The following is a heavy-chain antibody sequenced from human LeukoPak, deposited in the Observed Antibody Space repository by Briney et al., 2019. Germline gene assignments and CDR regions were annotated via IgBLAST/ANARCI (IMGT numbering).Heavy chain of an antibody. D-gene: IGHD2-2*02. CDR3: ARGHEAYTLFDY. CDR1: GYTFTGYY. CDR2: INPNSGGT. J-gene: IGHJ4*02. V-gene: IGHV1-2*04. Sequence: ASVKVSCTASGYTFTGYYMHWVRQAPGQGLEWMGWINPNSGGTNYAQKFQGWVTMTRDTSISTAYMELSRLRSDDTAVYYCARGHEAYTLFDYWGQGTLVTVSS.